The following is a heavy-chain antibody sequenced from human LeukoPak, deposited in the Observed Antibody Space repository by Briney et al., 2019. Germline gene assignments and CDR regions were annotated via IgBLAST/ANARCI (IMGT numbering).Heavy chain of an antibody. D-gene: IGHD1-26*01. CDR1: GYRFTSYW. J-gene: IGHJ4*02. CDR3: AVLGAQYYFDY. V-gene: IGHV5-51*01. Sequence: GESLKISFKGSGYRFTSYWIGWVRQMPGKGLGWMGIIYPGDSDTRYSPSFQGQVTISADKSISTAYLQWSSLKASDTAMYYCAVLGAQYYFDYWGQGTLVTVFS. CDR2: IYPGDSDT.